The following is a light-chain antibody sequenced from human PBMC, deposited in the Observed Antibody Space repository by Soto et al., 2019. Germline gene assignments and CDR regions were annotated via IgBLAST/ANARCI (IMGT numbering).Light chain of an antibody. CDR1: SSDVGGYNY. V-gene: IGLV2-8*01. Sequence: QSVLTQPPSASGSPGQSVTISCTGTSSDVGGYNYVSWYQHHPGKAPKLMIYEVSERPSGVPDRFSGSKSGNTASLTVSGLQAEDEADYYCSSYAGNNNLVFGGGTQLTVL. CDR2: EVS. J-gene: IGLJ2*01. CDR3: SSYAGNNNLV.